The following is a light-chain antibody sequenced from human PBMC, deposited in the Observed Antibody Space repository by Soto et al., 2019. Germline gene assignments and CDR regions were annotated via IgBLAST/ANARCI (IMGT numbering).Light chain of an antibody. Sequence: DIQMTQSPSFVSASVGDRVTITCRASQGISSWLAWYQHKPGRAPKLPIHAASSLESGVPSRFSGSGSGTDFTLTFSRLQPADVATYYFQQTTRFPRTFGGWTKVEIK. CDR3: QQTTRFPRT. J-gene: IGKJ4*01. V-gene: IGKV1-12*01. CDR2: AAS. CDR1: QGISSW.